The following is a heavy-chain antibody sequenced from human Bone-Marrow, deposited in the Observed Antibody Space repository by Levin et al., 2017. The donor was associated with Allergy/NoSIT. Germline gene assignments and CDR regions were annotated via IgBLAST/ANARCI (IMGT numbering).Heavy chain of an antibody. CDR2: ISTSGSYI. CDR1: GFTFYSYS. CDR3: ARERGGSYADY. J-gene: IGHJ4*01. Sequence: GESLKISCAASGFTFYSYSMTWVRQAPGKGLEWVSTISTSGSYIWYAESVKGRFTISRDNAKNAVHLQMNSLRPEDTAVYYCARERGGSYADYWGHGTLVTVSS. V-gene: IGHV3-21*06. D-gene: IGHD1-26*01.